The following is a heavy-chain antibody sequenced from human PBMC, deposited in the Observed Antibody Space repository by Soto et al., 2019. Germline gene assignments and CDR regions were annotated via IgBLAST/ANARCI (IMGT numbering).Heavy chain of an antibody. V-gene: IGHV3-23*01. Sequence: VQLLESGGGLVQPGGSLRLSCAASGFTFSSYAMSWVRQAPGKGLEWVSAISGSGGSTYYADSVKGRFTISRDNSKNTLYLQMNSLRAEDTAVYYCAKSIAAAGTFLDAFDIWGQGTMVTVSS. CDR2: ISGSGGST. D-gene: IGHD6-13*01. CDR3: AKSIAAAGTFLDAFDI. CDR1: GFTFSSYA. J-gene: IGHJ3*02.